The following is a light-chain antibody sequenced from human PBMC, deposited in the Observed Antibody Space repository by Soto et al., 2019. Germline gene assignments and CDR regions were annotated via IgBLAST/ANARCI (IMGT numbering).Light chain of an antibody. CDR1: SSDVGSYNL. Sequence: QSALTQPASVSGSPGQSITISCTGTSSDVGSYNLVSWYQQHPGKAPKLMIYEVSKRPSGVSNRFSGSKSGNTASRTISRLQAEDEADYYCCSYAGSSTFSYVFGAGTKLTVL. CDR2: EVS. CDR3: CSYAGSSTFSYV. V-gene: IGLV2-23*02. J-gene: IGLJ1*01.